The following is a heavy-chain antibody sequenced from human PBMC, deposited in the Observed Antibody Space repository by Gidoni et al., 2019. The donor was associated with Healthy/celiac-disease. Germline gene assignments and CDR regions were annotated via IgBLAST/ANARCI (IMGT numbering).Heavy chain of an antibody. D-gene: IGHD3-10*01. CDR2: INSDGSST. CDR3: ARDRGSGSYYPLKAYYYGMDV. Sequence: EVQLVESGGGLVQPGGSLRLSCAASGFTFSSYWMHWVRQAPGKGLVWVSRINSDGSSTSYADSVKGRFTISRDNAKNTLYLQMNSLRAEDTAVYYCARDRGSGSYYPLKAYYYGMDVWGQGTTVTVSS. V-gene: IGHV3-74*01. CDR1: GFTFSSYW. J-gene: IGHJ6*02.